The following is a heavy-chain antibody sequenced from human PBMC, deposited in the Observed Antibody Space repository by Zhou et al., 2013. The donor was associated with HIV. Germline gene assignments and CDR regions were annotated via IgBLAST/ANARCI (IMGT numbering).Heavy chain of an antibody. CDR3: ARDRTDYYDSRAYYPNWFDP. J-gene: IGHJ5*02. Sequence: QVQLVQSGAEVKKPGASVKISCKASGYTFSSYAMHWVRQAPGQRLECMGWINAGNGDTKXSQKFQGRVTITRDTSASTAYMELSRLSSDDTAVYYCARDRTDYYDSRAYYPNWFDPRAREPSVTVSS. V-gene: IGHV1-3*01. CDR2: INAGNGDT. CDR1: GYTFSSYA. D-gene: IGHD3-22*01.